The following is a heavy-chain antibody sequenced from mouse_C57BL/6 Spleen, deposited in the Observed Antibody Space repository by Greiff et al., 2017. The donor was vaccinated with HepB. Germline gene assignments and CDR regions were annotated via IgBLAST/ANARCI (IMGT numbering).Heavy chain of an antibody. CDR3: ARAGAY. CDR2: ISSGSSTI. J-gene: IGHJ3*01. V-gene: IGHV5-17*01. Sequence: EVQLVESGGGLVKPGGSLKLSCAASGFTFSDYGVHWVRQAPEKGLEWVAYISSGSSTIYYADTVKGRFTISRDNAKNTLFLQMTSLRSEDTAMYYCARAGAYWGQGTLVTVSA. CDR1: GFTFSDYG.